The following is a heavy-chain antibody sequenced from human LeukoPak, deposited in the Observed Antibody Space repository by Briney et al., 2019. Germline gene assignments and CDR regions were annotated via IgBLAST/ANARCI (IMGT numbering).Heavy chain of an antibody. J-gene: IGHJ4*02. V-gene: IGHV3-21*01. Sequence: PGESLRLSCVASEFAFSSFSMNWVRQAPGKGLEWVASISIGYNNIFYADSVKGRFTISRDNAQNSVYLQMNSLRSEDTAVYYCARADIVVVPADPFDLWGQGTLLTVSS. CDR2: ISIGYNNI. CDR3: ARADIVVVPADPFDL. CDR1: EFAFSSFS. D-gene: IGHD2-15*01.